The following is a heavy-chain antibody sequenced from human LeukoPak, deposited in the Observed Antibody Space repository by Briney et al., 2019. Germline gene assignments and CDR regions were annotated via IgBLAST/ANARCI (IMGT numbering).Heavy chain of an antibody. V-gene: IGHV6-1*01. CDR2: TYYRSRWGN. D-gene: IGHD3-10*01. J-gene: IGHJ4*02. Sequence: SQTLSLTCAISGDSVSNNIATWNWVRQSPSRGLEWLGRTYYRSRWGNDYAISVKSRITINPDTSRNQSSLQLNSVTPEDTAVYYCVRDSDDYYWALDFWGQGTLVTVSS. CDR1: GDSVSNNIAT. CDR3: VRDSDDYYWALDF.